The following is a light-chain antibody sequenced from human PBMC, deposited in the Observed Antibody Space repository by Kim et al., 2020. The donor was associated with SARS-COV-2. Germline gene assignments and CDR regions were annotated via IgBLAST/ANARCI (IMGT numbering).Light chain of an antibody. Sequence: VSPEESAPLSCTASYVVISNSAWYQQNPGQAPLLLIYGLSIRATGIPDRFSGSGSASEFTLTIRSLQSEDFAVYYCQQYNHWPTWTFVQGTKLEIK. J-gene: IGKJ1*01. CDR2: GLS. CDR3: QQYNHWPTWT. CDR1: YVVISN. V-gene: IGKV3-15*01.